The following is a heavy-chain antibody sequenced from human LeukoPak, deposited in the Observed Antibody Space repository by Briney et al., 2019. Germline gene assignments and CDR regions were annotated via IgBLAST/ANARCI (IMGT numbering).Heavy chain of an antibody. CDR1: GFTVSSNY. CDR2: IYSGGST. CDR3: ARVRFYNWNFNH. V-gene: IGHV3-53*01. D-gene: IGHD1-20*01. Sequence: GGSLRLSCAASGFTVSSNYMSWVRQAPGKGLEWVSVIYSGGSTYYADSVKGRFTFSRDNSKNTLYLQMNSLRAEDTAVYYCARVRFYNWNFNHWGQGTLVTVSS. J-gene: IGHJ5*02.